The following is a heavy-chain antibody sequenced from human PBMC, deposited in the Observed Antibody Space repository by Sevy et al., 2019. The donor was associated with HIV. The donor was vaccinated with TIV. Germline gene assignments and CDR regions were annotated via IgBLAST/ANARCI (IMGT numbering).Heavy chain of an antibody. CDR1: GFTFSGSA. CDR3: VKDSIFYDSSSGYRPFYYYGMDV. V-gene: IGHV3-64D*09. J-gene: IGHJ6*02. Sequence: GGSLRLSCSASGFTFSGSALHWVRQAPGKGLEYVSVISSSGSSAYYAESVRGRFTISRDNSKNTLYLQMRSLRAEDTAVYYCVKDSIFYDSSSGYRPFYYYGMDVWGQGISVTVSS. D-gene: IGHD3-3*01. CDR2: ISSSGSSA.